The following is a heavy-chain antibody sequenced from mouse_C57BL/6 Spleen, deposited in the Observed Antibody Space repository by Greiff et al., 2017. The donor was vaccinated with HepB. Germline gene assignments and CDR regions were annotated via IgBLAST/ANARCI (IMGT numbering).Heavy chain of an antibody. V-gene: IGHV3-6*01. CDR1: GYSITSGYY. D-gene: IGHD2-5*01. CDR3: ASIVTTGYYYAMDY. Sequence: EVKLQESGPGLVKPSQSLSLTCSVTGYSITSGYYWNWIRQFPGNKLEWMGYISYDGSNNYNPSLKNRISITRDTSKNQFFLKLNSVTTEDTATYYCASIVTTGYYYAMDYWGQGTSVTVSS. J-gene: IGHJ4*01. CDR2: ISYDGSN.